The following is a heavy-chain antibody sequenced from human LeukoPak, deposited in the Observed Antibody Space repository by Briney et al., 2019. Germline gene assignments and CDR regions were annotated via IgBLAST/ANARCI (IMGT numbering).Heavy chain of an antibody. J-gene: IGHJ4*02. CDR3: ARGSDIVVVTAIPDDY. CDR1: GYTFTGYY. Sequence: GASVKVSCKASGYTFTGYYMHWVRQAPGQGLEWMGWINPNSGGTNYAQKFQGRVTMTRDTSISTAYMELSRLRSDDTAVYYCARGSDIVVVTAIPDDYWGQGTLVTVSS. CDR2: INPNSGGT. D-gene: IGHD2-21*02. V-gene: IGHV1-2*02.